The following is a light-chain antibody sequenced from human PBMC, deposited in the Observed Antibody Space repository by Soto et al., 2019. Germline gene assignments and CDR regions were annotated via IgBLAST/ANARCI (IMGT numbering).Light chain of an antibody. CDR1: SSDVGAYNF. Sequence: SALTQPASVSGSPGQSITIPCTGTSSDVGAYNFVSWYQHHPGRAPKLIIYEVTIRPSGVSNRFSGSKSGNTASLTISGLQAEDEADYYCSSYKTSAHYVFGSGTKVTVL. CDR2: EVT. CDR3: SSYKTSAHYV. V-gene: IGLV2-14*01. J-gene: IGLJ1*01.